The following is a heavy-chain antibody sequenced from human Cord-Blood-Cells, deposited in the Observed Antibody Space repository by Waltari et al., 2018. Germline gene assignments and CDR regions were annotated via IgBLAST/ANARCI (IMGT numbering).Heavy chain of an antibody. Sequence: ISGDSVSSNSAAWNWIRQSPSRGLEWLGRTYYRSKWYNDYAVSVKSRITINPDTSKNQFSLQLNSVTPEDTAVYYCAREYKSEVRFAFDIWGQGTMVTVSS. D-gene: IGHD1-20*01. CDR3: AREYKSEVRFAFDI. V-gene: IGHV6-1*01. CDR2: TYYRSKWYN. CDR1: GDSVSSNSAA. J-gene: IGHJ3*02.